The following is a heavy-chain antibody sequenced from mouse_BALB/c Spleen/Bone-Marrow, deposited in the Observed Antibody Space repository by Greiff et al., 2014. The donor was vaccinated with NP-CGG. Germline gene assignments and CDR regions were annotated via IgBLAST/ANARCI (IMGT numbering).Heavy chain of an antibody. CDR2: IDTSDSYT. CDR1: GYTFTDYW. D-gene: IGHD2-1*01. CDR3: AREGYGNSYAMDY. Sequence: QVQLKDSGAELVMPGASVKMSCKTSGYTFTDYWMHWVKQRPGQGLEWIGAIDTSDSYTSYNQKFKGKATLTVDESSSTAYMQLSSLTSEDSAVYYCAREGYGNSYAMDYWGQGTSVTVSS. V-gene: IGHV1-69*01. J-gene: IGHJ4*01.